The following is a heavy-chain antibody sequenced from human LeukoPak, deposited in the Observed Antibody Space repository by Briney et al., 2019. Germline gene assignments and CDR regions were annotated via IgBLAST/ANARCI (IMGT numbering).Heavy chain of an antibody. Sequence: GGSLRLSCAASGLTFSSHWMHWVRHAPGKGLVRVSRITNDGSSTTYADSVKGRFTISRDNAKNMLYLQVNSLRAEDTAVYYCARDRGSSGFDYWGQGTLVTVSS. D-gene: IGHD6-13*01. CDR3: ARDRGSSGFDY. CDR1: GLTFSSHW. CDR2: ITNDGSST. V-gene: IGHV3-74*01. J-gene: IGHJ4*02.